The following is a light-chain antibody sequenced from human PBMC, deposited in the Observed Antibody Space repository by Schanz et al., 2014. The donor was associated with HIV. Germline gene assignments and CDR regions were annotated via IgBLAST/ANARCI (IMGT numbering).Light chain of an antibody. CDR1: QNIAGNF. V-gene: IGKV3-20*01. Sequence: EIVLTQSPGTLSLSPGERATLSCRASQNIAGNFLAWYQQKPGQAPRLLIYGASSRATGIPGRFSGSGSGTDFTLTISGLEPEDFAVYYCQQYVDSPLTFGPGTKVDVK. CDR3: QQYVDSPLT. CDR2: GAS. J-gene: IGKJ3*01.